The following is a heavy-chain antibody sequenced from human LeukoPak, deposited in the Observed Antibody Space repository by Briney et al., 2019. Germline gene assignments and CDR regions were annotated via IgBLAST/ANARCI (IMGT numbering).Heavy chain of an antibody. J-gene: IGHJ4*02. V-gene: IGHV1-46*01. CDR1: GYTFTSYY. D-gene: IGHD2-8*01. Sequence: GASVKVSCKASGYTFTSYYMHWVRQAPGQGLEWMGIINPSGGSTSYAQKFKGRVTMTRDMSTSTVYMELSSLRSEDTAVYYCARVGYCTNGVCYEIDYWGQGTLVTVSS. CDR2: INPSGGST. CDR3: ARVGYCTNGVCYEIDY.